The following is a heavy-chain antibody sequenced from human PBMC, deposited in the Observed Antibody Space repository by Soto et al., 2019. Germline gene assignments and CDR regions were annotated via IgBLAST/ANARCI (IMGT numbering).Heavy chain of an antibody. CDR3: AAASSTSGGYYGMDV. D-gene: IGHD2-2*01. V-gene: IGHV1-58*02. J-gene: IGHJ6*02. Sequence: QMQLVQSGPEVKKPRTSVKVSCKTSGFTFTSSAMQWVRQARGQRLEWIGWIVVGSGHTNYAQKFQERVTITRDMSTSTAYMELSSLRSEDTAVYYCAAASSTSGGYYGMDVWGQGTTVTVSS. CDR2: IVVGSGHT. CDR1: GFTFTSSA.